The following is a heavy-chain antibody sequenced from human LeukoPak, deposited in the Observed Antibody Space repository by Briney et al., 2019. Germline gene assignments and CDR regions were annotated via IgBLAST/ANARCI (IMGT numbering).Heavy chain of an antibody. CDR1: GGSISSYY. J-gene: IGHJ5*02. Sequence: PSETLSLTCAVSGGSISSYYWSWIRQPPGKGLEWIGYIYYSGSTNYNPSLKSRVTISVDTSKNQFSLKLSSVTAADTAVYYCARDRGGSYPGWFDPWGQGTLVTVSS. D-gene: IGHD1-26*01. CDR3: ARDRGGSYPGWFDP. V-gene: IGHV4-59*01. CDR2: IYYSGST.